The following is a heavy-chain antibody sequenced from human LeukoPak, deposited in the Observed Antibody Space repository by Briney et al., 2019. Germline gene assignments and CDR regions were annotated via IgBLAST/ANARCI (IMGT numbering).Heavy chain of an antibody. CDR3: ARDEIITMVRGVMDSRYFDY. CDR2: IIPIFGIA. D-gene: IGHD3-10*01. CDR1: GGTFSSYA. V-gene: IGHV1-69*10. J-gene: IGHJ4*02. Sequence: SVKVSCKASGGTFSSYAISWVRQAPGQGLEWMGGIIPIFGIANYAQKFQGRVTITADKSTSTAYMELGSLRSEDTAVYYCARDEIITMVRGVMDSRYFDYWGQGTLVTVSS.